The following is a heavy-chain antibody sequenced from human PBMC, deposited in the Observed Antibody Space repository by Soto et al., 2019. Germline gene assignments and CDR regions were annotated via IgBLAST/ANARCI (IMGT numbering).Heavy chain of an antibody. V-gene: IGHV3-23*01. CDR2: MSSSGSGGST. J-gene: IGHJ5*02. Sequence: GGSLRLSCAASGLTFRSYSVNWVRQAPGKGLEWVSHMSSSGSGGSTYYADSVKGRFTISRDNSKNTLYLQMNSLRAEDTAVYYCAKGLSGWSSQAPNNWFDPWGQGTLVTVSS. D-gene: IGHD6-19*01. CDR3: AKGLSGWSSQAPNNWFDP. CDR1: GLTFRSYS.